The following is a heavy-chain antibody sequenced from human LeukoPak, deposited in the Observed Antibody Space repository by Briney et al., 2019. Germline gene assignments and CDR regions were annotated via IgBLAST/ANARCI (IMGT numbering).Heavy chain of an antibody. V-gene: IGHV3-30*04. CDR1: GFTFSSYA. Sequence: GGSLRLSCAASGFTFSSYAMHWVRQAPGKGLEWVAVISYDGSNKYYADSVKGRFTISRDNSKNTLYLQMNSLRAEDTAVYYCARDLSHRYYHSTGYAFDYWGQGTLVTVSS. CDR2: ISYDGSNK. D-gene: IGHD3-22*01. CDR3: ARDLSHRYYHSTGYAFDY. J-gene: IGHJ4*02.